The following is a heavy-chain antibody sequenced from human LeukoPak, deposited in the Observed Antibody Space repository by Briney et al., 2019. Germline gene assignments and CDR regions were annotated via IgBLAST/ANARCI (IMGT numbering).Heavy chain of an antibody. D-gene: IGHD3-22*01. CDR2: IKKDGSEK. V-gene: IGHV3-7*01. Sequence: GGSLRLSCAASGFTFSSYWMSWVRQAPGKGLEWVANIKKDGSEKYYVDSVKGRFTISRDNAKTSLYLQMNSLGAEDTAVYYCASRATRYYYDSSGYYQYWGQGTLVTVSS. J-gene: IGHJ4*02. CDR3: ASRATRYYYDSSGYYQY. CDR1: GFTFSSYW.